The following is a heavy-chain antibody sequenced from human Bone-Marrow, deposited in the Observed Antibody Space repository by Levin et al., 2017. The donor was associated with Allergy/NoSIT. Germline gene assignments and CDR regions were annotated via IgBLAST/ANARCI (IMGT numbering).Heavy chain of an antibody. V-gene: IGHV1-46*01. CDR2: FNPTGSIT. Sequence: PRASVKVSCAASGYSVTNYFMHWLRQAPGQGPEWMGIFNPTGSITTNAQKFQGRVVMTMDTSTNTVYMELSSLTSEDTAIYYCARGDSAGWGQLDSWGQGTLVTVSS. CDR1: GYSVTNYF. J-gene: IGHJ4*02. CDR3: ARGDSAGWGQLDS. D-gene: IGHD6-19*01.